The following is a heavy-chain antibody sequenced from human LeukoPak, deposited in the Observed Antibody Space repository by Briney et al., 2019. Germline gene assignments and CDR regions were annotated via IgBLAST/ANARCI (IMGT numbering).Heavy chain of an antibody. J-gene: IGHJ6*02. Sequence: SETLSLTCTVSGGSISSYYWSWIRQPPGKGLEWIGEIRHSGSTNYNPSLKSRVTMSVDTSKNQFSLKLSSVTAADTAVYYCARRGSWSYYYAMDVWGQGTTVAVSS. CDR3: ARRGSWSYYYAMDV. CDR1: GGSISSYY. D-gene: IGHD6-13*01. V-gene: IGHV4-34*01. CDR2: IRHSGST.